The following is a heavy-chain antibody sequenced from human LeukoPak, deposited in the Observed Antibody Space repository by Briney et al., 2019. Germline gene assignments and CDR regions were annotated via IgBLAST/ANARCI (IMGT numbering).Heavy chain of an antibody. Sequence: RRASVKVSCKVSGYTLTELSMHWVRQAPGKGLEWMGGFDPEDGETIYAQKFQGRVTMTEDTSTDTAYMELSSLRFEDTAVYYCALRGGATRIPRYRDWFDPWDQGTLVTVSS. D-gene: IGHD1-26*01. J-gene: IGHJ5*02. V-gene: IGHV1-24*01. CDR1: GYTLTELS. CDR2: FDPEDGET. CDR3: ALRGGATRIPRYRDWFDP.